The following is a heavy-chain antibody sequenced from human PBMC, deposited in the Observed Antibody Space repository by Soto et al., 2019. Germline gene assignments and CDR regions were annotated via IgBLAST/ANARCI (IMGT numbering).Heavy chain of an antibody. Sequence: QVQLVQSGAEVKKPGSSVKVSCRTSGVTFNTYVFSWVRQAPGQGLEWMGGIIPLFGTTEYAQEFQGRLTITADKSTNTVYMHLSSLRSEDTAMYYCARDLRWFEDDGTNDYCGQGTLVTVSS. CDR2: IIPLFGTT. CDR1: GVTFNTYV. CDR3: ARDLRWFEDDGTNDY. J-gene: IGHJ4*02. D-gene: IGHD3-9*01. V-gene: IGHV1-69*06.